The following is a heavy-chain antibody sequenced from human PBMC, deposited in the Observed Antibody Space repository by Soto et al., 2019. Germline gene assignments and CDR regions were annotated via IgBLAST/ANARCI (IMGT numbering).Heavy chain of an antibody. CDR1: GGSCSSYS. J-gene: IGHJ6*02. V-gene: IGHV1-69*13. Sequence: SLKVSCQASGGSCSSYSISWLRRAPGQRLEWRGGIIPIFGTANYAQKFQGRVTITADESTSTAYMELSSLRSEDTAVYYCARKRRDGYNSYYYGMDVWGQGPTVTVSS. D-gene: IGHD5-12*01. CDR2: IIPIFGTA. CDR3: ARKRRDGYNSYYYGMDV.